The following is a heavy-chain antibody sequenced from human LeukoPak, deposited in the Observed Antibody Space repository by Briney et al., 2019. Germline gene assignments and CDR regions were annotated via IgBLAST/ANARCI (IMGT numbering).Heavy chain of an antibody. J-gene: IGHJ1*01. CDR1: GGSISSSSYY. CDR3: ARADDVGFQH. V-gene: IGHV4-39*01. CDR2: IYYSGST. D-gene: IGHD2-15*01. Sequence: PSETLSLTCTVSGGSISSSSYYWGWIRQPPGKGLEWIGSIYYSGSTYYNPSLKSRVTISVDTSKNQFSLRPSSVTAADTAVYYCARADDVGFQHWGQGTLVTVSS.